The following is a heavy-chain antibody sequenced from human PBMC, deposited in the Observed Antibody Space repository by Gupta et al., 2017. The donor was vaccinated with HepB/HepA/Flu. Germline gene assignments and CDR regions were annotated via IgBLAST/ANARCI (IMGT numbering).Heavy chain of an antibody. Sequence: QVQLVESGGGVVQPGGSVRLSCAASGFTFSVSGMHWVRQAPGKGLEWVAIIWSDGSSKYYADSVKGRFTISRDNSKNTVHLQMNSLRAEDTALYYCARRTPGVNSFDFWGQGTLVTVSS. CDR1: GFTFSVSG. D-gene: IGHD5-24*01. CDR3: ARRTPGVNSFDF. CDR2: IWSDGSSK. J-gene: IGHJ4*02. V-gene: IGHV3-33*01.